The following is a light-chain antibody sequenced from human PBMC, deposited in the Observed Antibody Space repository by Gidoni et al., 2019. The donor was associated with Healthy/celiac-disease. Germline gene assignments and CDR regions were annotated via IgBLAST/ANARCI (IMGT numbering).Light chain of an antibody. J-gene: IGLJ3*02. CDR2: EVS. V-gene: IGLV2-8*01. CDR1: SSDVGGYHY. Sequence: QSALTQPPSPSGSPGPSVTISCTGTSSDVGGYHYVFWYQQHPGKAPKLMIYEVSKRPSGVPDRFSGSKSGNTASLTVSGLQAEDEADYYCSSYAGSNNLGVFGGGTKLTVL. CDR3: SSYAGSNNLGV.